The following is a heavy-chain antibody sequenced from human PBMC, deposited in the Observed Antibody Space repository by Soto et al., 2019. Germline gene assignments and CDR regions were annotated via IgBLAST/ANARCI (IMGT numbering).Heavy chain of an antibody. CDR3: ASGGLHGYTNGGLSYFHS. J-gene: IGHJ4*02. CDR2: ICGTDGGA. CDR1: ELSSSNHA. V-gene: IGHV3-23*01. Sequence: VHLLESGGGLVQPGGSLRLSCAASELSSSNHAMTWVRQAPGKGLEWVSGICGTDGGAYYADSVKGRFTISRDNSRSTLYLQMNSLRVEDTAVYYCASGGLHGYTNGGLSYFHSWGQGTLVTVSS. D-gene: IGHD5-18*01.